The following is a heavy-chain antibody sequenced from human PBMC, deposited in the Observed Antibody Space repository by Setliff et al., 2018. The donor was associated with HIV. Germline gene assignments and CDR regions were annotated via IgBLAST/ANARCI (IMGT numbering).Heavy chain of an antibody. CDR1: GVSITSHY. CDR3: ARWESAQKAFNP. Sequence: SETLSLTCTVSGVSITSHYWNWIRQSPGKGLEWIGFGHHSGHTRQNPSLASRVTISVDMSKNQFSLKLNPLSAADTAVYYCARWESAQKAFNPWGHGTMVT. CDR2: GHHSGHT. J-gene: IGHJ3*01. D-gene: IGHD1-26*01. V-gene: IGHV4-4*09.